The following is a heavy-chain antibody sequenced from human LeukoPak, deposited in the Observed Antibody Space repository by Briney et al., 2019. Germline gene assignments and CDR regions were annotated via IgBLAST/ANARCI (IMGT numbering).Heavy chain of an antibody. Sequence: SETLSLTCTVSGGSISSGDYYWSWIRQPPGKGLEWIGYIYYSGSTYYNPSLKSRVTISVDTSKNQFSLKLSSVTAADTAVYYCARGGIYSGYDADDYGGQEPRVTVSS. CDR1: GGSISSGDYY. D-gene: IGHD5-12*01. V-gene: IGHV4-30-4*01. J-gene: IGHJ4*02. CDR2: IYYSGST. CDR3: ARGGIYSGYDADDY.